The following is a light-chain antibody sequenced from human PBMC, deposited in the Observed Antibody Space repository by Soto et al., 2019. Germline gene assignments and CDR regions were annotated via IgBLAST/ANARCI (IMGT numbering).Light chain of an antibody. V-gene: IGLV2-8*01. CDR2: EVT. Sequence: ALTQPPSAARSPGPSVTISCTGTSRDVGAYNYVSWYQQHPGKAPKLMIYEVTKRPSGVPDRFSGSKSGNTASLTVSGLQAEDEADYYCSSYAGSNNLLFGTGTKVTVL. CDR3: SSYAGSNNLL. J-gene: IGLJ1*01. CDR1: SRDVGAYNY.